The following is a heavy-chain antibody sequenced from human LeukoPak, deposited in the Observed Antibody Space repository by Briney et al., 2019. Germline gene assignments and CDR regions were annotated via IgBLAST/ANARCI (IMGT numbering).Heavy chain of an antibody. V-gene: IGHV1-18*01. CDR2: ISAYNGNT. CDR3: ARIRGGYCSSTSCPGPFDY. CDR1: GYTFTSYG. D-gene: IGHD2-2*01. Sequence: GASVKVSCKASGYTFTSYGISWVRQAPGQGLEWMGWISAYNGNTNYAQKLQGRVTMTTDTSTSTAYMELRSLRSDDTAVYYCARIRGGYCSSTSCPGPFDYWGQGTLVTVSS. J-gene: IGHJ4*02.